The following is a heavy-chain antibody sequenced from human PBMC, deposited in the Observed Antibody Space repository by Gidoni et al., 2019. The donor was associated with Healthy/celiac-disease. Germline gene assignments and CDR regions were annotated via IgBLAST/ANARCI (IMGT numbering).Heavy chain of an antibody. CDR1: GFTFRSYS. J-gene: IGHJ6*02. D-gene: IGHD6-13*01. Sequence: EVQLVESGGGLVQHGGSLRLSCAASGFTFRSYSMNWVRQAPGKGLGWVSYISSSSSTIYYADAVKGRFTSSRDNAKNSLYLQMNSLRDEDTAVYYCARTYSSSWYYYYYGMDVWGQGTTVTVSS. CDR3: ARTYSSSWYYYYYGMDV. CDR2: ISSSSSTI. V-gene: IGHV3-48*02.